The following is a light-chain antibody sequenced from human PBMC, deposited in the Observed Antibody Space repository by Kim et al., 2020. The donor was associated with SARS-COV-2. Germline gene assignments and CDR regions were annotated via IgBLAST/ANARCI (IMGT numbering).Light chain of an antibody. J-gene: IGKJ2*03. CDR2: GAS. V-gene: IGKV3-15*01. Sequence: VSPGERATLSCRASQSVSSNLAWYQQKPGQAPRLLIYGASTRATGIPARFSGSGSGTEFTLTISSLQSEDFAVYYCQQYNNWPLYSFGQGTKLEIK. CDR1: QSVSSN. CDR3: QQYNNWPLYS.